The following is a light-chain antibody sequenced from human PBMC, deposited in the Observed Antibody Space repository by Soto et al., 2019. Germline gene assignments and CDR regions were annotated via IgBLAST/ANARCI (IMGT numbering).Light chain of an antibody. CDR1: QSVTSSY. CDR3: QQYGTSPLT. J-gene: IGKJ4*01. V-gene: IGKV3-20*01. CDR2: GAS. Sequence: EILLTQSPGTLSLSPGQRATLSCRASQSVTSSYLGWYQQKPGQSPRLLIYGASSRATGIPDRFSGSRSGTDFTLTISRLEHEDFEVYYCQQYGTSPLTLGGGTKVDIK.